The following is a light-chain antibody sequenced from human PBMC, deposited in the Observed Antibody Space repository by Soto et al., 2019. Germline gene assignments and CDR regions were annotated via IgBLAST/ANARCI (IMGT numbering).Light chain of an antibody. CDR1: QSVSSSY. V-gene: IGKV3-20*01. J-gene: IGKJ1*01. Sequence: EIVLTQSPGTLSLSPGERATLFCRASQSVSSSYLAWYQQKPGQAPRLRIYGVSSRATGIPDRFSGSGSGTDFTLTISRLEPEDFAVYYCQQYGSSPVAFGQGTKVEIK. CDR2: GVS. CDR3: QQYGSSPVA.